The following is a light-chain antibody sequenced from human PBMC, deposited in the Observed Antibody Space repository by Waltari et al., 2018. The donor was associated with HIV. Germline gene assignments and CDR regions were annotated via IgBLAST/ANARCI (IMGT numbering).Light chain of an antibody. CDR3: QQASSFPHT. J-gene: IGKJ4*01. CDR1: QGLSNY. CDR2: DAS. V-gene: IGKV1-12*01. Sequence: DSQMTQSPSSVSASVGDKVTISCHATQGLSNYLAWYQQKPGTAPHLLIYDASRLQGGVPSRFTGTGSGTDFTLTIINLQPEDFAVYYCQQASSFPHTFGGGTRV.